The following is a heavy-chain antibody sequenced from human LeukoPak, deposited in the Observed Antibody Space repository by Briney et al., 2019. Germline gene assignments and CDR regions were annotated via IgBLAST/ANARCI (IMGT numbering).Heavy chain of an antibody. V-gene: IGHV3-23*01. J-gene: IGHJ4*02. CDR3: AKGRSMTTVTTYFDY. D-gene: IGHD4-17*01. Sequence: GGSLRLSCAASGFTFSSYAMSWVRQAPGKGLEWVSAISGSGGSTYYADSVKGQFTISRDNSKNTLYLQMNSLRAGDTAVYYCAKGRSMTTVTTYFDYWGQGTLVTVSS. CDR1: GFTFSSYA. CDR2: ISGSGGST.